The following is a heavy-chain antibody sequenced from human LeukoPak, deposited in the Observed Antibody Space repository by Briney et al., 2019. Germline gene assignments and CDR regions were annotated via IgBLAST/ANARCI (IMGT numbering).Heavy chain of an antibody. CDR2: IYTSGST. J-gene: IGHJ5*02. V-gene: IGHV4-4*08. CDR1: GGSISSYY. Sequence: SETLSLTCTVSGGSISSYYWSWIRQPPGKGLEWIGRIYTSGSTNYSPSLKSRVTISVDTSKNQFSLKLSSVTAADTAVYYCARHRYCSSTSCYIGSYNWFDPWGQGTLVTVSS. CDR3: ARHRYCSSTSCYIGSYNWFDP. D-gene: IGHD2-2*02.